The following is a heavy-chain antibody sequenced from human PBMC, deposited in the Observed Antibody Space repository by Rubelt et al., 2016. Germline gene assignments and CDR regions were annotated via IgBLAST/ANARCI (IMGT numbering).Heavy chain of an antibody. CDR1: GYIFTTYD. CDR2: ISAYNGNT. V-gene: IGHV1-18*01. D-gene: IGHD3-9*01. J-gene: IGHJ4*02. CDR3: ARRGGTDILTGYCDY. Sequence: QVQLVQSGAEVKKPGASVKVSCKASGYIFTTYDINWVRQAPGQGLEWMGWISAYNGNTNYAQKLQGRVTMTTDTSTSTAYMELRSLRCDDTAVYYCARRGGTDILTGYCDYWGQGTLVTVSS.